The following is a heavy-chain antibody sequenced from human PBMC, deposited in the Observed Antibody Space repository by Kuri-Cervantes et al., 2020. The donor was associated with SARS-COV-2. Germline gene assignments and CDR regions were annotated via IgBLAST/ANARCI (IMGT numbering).Heavy chain of an antibody. CDR2: ISSSSSYI. Sequence: LSLTCAASGFTFSSYSMNWVRQAPGKGLEWVSSISSSSSYIYYADSVKGRFTISRDNSKNTLYLQMNSLRAEDTAVYYCARSPVWEGYFDFWGQGTLVTVSS. CDR3: ARSPVWEGYFDF. D-gene: IGHD1-26*01. CDR1: GFTFSSYS. J-gene: IGHJ4*02. V-gene: IGHV3-21*04.